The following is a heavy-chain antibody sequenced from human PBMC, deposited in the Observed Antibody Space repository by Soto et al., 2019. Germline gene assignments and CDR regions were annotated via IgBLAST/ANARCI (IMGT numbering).Heavy chain of an antibody. D-gene: IGHD1-20*01. Sequence: KASETLSLTCAVYGGSFSGYYWSWVRQPPGKGLEWIGDINHSGSTNYKPSLKSRVTTSVDTAKNQFSLKLSSVTAADTAVYYCAGGVLSSYSITSSYYYGMDVWGQGTTVTVSS. V-gene: IGHV4-34*01. CDR2: INHSGST. CDR3: AGGVLSSYSITSSYYYGMDV. J-gene: IGHJ6*02. CDR1: GGSFSGYY.